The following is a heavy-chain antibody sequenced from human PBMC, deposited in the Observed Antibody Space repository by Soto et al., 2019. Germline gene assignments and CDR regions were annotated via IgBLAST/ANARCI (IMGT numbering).Heavy chain of an antibody. CDR2: IDPSDSQT. CDR1: GYSFAGYW. CDR3: ARQIYDSDTGPNFQYYFDS. D-gene: IGHD3-22*01. J-gene: IGHJ4*02. V-gene: IGHV5-10-1*01. Sequence: AESLKISCKGSGYSFAGYWITWVRQKPWKGLEWMGRIDPSDSQTYYSPSFRGHVTISVTKSITTVFLQWSSLRASDTAMYYCARQIYDSDTGPNFQYYFDSWGQGTPVTVSS.